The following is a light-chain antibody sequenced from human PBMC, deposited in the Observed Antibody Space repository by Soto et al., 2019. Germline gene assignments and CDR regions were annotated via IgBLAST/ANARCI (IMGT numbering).Light chain of an antibody. CDR1: QGISSY. CDR2: AAS. Sequence: DIQMTQSPSSLSASVGDRVTITCRASQGISSYLAWYQQKPGKAPNLLIYAASTLQSGVPSRFSGSGSGTDFTLTISSLQPEDFATYYCQQLSTYPLTFGGGTKVDIK. CDR3: QQLSTYPLT. J-gene: IGKJ4*01. V-gene: IGKV1-9*01.